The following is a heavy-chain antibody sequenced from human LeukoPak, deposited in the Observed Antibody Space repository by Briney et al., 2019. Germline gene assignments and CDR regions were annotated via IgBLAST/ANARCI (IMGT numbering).Heavy chain of an antibody. J-gene: IGHJ4*02. CDR3: AKSPGAPDY. V-gene: IGHV3-9*01. CDR2: ISWNSGSI. Sequence: GGSLRLSCAASGFTFDDYAMHWVRQAPGKGLEWVSHISWNSGSITYADSVKGRFTISRDNSKNTLYLQMNSLRAEDTAVYYCAKSPGAPDYWGQGTLVTVSS. CDR1: GFTFDDYA.